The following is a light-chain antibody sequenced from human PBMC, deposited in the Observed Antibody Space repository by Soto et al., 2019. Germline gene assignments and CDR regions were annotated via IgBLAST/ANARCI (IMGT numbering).Light chain of an antibody. Sequence: EILLTQSPGTLSLAPGERATLSCRASQSVRSSYLAWYQQKPGQAPRLLIYGASSRPTGIPDRFSGSGSGTDFTLTISRLEPEDFAVYYCQQYGSSSTFGQGTRLEIK. CDR3: QQYGSSST. J-gene: IGKJ5*01. V-gene: IGKV3-20*01. CDR1: QSVRSSY. CDR2: GAS.